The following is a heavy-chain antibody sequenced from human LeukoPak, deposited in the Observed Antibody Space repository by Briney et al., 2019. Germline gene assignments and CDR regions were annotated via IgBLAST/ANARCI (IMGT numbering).Heavy chain of an antibody. CDR3: ARGIDGDFDY. J-gene: IGHJ4*02. Sequence: PGGSLRLSCAASGFTFSSSAMSWVRQAPEKGLEWVSAISNNGGYTYYADSVKGRFTISRDNAKNSLYLQMNSLGAEDTAVYYCARGIDGDFDYWGQGTLVTVFS. CDR2: ISNNGGYT. CDR1: GFTFSSSA. D-gene: IGHD3-10*01. V-gene: IGHV3-21*04.